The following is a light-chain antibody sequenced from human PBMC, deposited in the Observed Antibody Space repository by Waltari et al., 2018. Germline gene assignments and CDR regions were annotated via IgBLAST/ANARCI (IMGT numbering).Light chain of an antibody. Sequence: QSALTQPASVSGSPGQSITISCTGTSSDVGTYNYFSWYQHHPGKAPKLVIDGVPNPPSGVSNRFSGSKSGNTASLTISGLQAEDEADYHCTSCTTSATWVFGGGTKLTVL. J-gene: IGLJ3*02. CDR2: GVP. CDR3: TSCTTSATWV. V-gene: IGLV2-14*01. CDR1: SSDVGTYNY.